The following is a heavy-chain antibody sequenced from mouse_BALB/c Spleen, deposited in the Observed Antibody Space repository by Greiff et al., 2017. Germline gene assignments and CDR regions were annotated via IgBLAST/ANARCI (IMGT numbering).Heavy chain of an antibody. J-gene: IGHJ2*01. CDR3: ARDGYDEGYFDY. V-gene: IGHV1-82*01. CDR1: GYAFSSSW. D-gene: IGHD2-2*01. CDR2: IYPGDGDT. Sequence: VQLQQSGPELVKPGASVKISCKASGYAFSSSWMNWVKQRPGQGLEWIGRIYPGDGDTNYNGKFKGKATLTADKSSSTAYMQLSSLTSVDSAVYFCARDGYDEGYFDYWGQGTTLTVSS.